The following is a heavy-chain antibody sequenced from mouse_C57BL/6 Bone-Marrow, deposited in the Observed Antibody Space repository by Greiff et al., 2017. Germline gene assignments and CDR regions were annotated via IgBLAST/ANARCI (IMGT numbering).Heavy chain of an antibody. CDR1: GYAFTNYL. V-gene: IGHV1-54*01. J-gene: IGHJ2*01. CDR3: ARGGLGGD. D-gene: IGHD3-3*01. CDR2: INPGSGGT. Sequence: VQLQQSGAELVRPGTSVKVSCKASGYAFTNYLIEWVKQRPGQGLEWIGVINPGSGGTNYNEKFKGKATLTADKSSSAAYMQLRSLPSEASAVYFCARGGLGGDWGQGTTLTVSS.